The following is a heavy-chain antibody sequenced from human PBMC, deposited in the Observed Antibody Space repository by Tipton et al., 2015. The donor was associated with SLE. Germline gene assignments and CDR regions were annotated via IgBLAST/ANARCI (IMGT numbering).Heavy chain of an antibody. CDR1: GGSISSSYY. CDR2: ISYTGST. CDR3: ATSPLTL. V-gene: IGHV4-39*07. J-gene: IGHJ4*02. Sequence: TLSLPCTVSGGSISSSYYWGWIRQSPGKGLEWIGSISYTGSTYYNPSLKSRVTISVDMSKNQFSLKLTSVTAADTAVYYCATSPLTLWGQGTLVTVSS. D-gene: IGHD2-2*01.